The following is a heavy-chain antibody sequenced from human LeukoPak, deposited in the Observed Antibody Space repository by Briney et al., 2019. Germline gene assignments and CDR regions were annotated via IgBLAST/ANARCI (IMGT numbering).Heavy chain of an antibody. CDR3: ARDLKASGYVAGNWYFDL. CDR1: GFTFSSYA. CDR2: ISGSGGST. Sequence: GGSLRLSCAASGFTFSSYAMSWVRQAPGKGLEWVSAISGSGGSTYYADSVKGRFTISRDNSKNTLYLQMNSLRAEDTAVYYCARDLKASGYVAGNWYFDLWGRGTLVTVSS. D-gene: IGHD5-12*01. V-gene: IGHV3-23*01. J-gene: IGHJ2*01.